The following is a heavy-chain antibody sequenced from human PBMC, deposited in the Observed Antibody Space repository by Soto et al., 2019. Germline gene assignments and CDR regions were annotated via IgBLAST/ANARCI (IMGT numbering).Heavy chain of an antibody. CDR2: ISGRGSR. J-gene: IGHJ4*02. D-gene: IGHD6-13*01. CDR3: ARVAPDFSSTPRRLDS. Sequence: AISYARQSSAKKLEWVAGISGRGSRYYADSVKGRFTISRDNSKNTLQLQMNSLKVADTAVYFCARVAPDFSSTPRRLDSWGQGT. CDR1: A. V-gene: IGHV3-23*01.